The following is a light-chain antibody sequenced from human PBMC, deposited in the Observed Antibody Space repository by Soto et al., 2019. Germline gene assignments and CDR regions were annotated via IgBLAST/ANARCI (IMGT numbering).Light chain of an antibody. CDR1: SSDVGGYNY. J-gene: IGLJ3*02. CDR3: CSYTSSTTWV. V-gene: IGLV2-14*03. Sequence: QSVLTQPASVSGSPGQSITTSCTGTSSDVGGYNYVSWYQQHPGKAPKLMLYDVGSRPSGVSNRFSGSKSGNTASLTISGLQAEDEADYYCCSYTSSTTWVFGGGTKVTVL. CDR2: DVG.